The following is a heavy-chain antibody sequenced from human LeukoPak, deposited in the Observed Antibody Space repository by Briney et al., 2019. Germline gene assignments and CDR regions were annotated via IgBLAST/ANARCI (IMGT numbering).Heavy chain of an antibody. D-gene: IGHD3-3*01. CDR3: AKDGLPYDFWSGYPIPEFDY. J-gene: IGHJ4*02. CDR2: ISGDGGST. V-gene: IGHV3-43*02. Sequence: GGSLRLSCAASGFTFDDYAMHRVRQAPGKGLEWVSLISGDGGSTYYADSVKGRFTISRDNSKNSLYLQMNSLRTEDTALYYCAKDGLPYDFWSGYPIPEFDYWGQGTLVTVSS. CDR1: GFTFDDYA.